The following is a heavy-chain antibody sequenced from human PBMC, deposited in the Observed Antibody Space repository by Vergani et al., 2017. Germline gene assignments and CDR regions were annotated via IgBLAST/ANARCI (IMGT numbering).Heavy chain of an antibody. J-gene: IGHJ5*02. D-gene: IGHD2-2*01. CDR1: GFTFSSYG. V-gene: IGHV3-23*04. CDR2: ISGSGGST. CDR3: AKVGGVVFPHNWFDP. Sequence: VQLVESGGGVVQPGGSLRLSCAASGFTFSSYGMHWVRQAPGKGLEWVSAISGSGGSTYYADSVKGRFTISRDNSKNTLYLQMNSLRAEDTAVYYCAKVGGVVFPHNWFDPWGQGTLVTVSS.